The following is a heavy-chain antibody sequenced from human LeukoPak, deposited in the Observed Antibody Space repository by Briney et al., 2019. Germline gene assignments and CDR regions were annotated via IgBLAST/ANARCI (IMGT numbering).Heavy chain of an antibody. Sequence: SETLSLTCAVSGASVSSSNYYWGRVRQSPGKGLEWIGNIYSSGNTYYNASLKSRVTMYIDTSKNQFSLKLSSVTAADTAMYYCAKSNGYGLIDYWGQGTLVTVSS. D-gene: IGHD5-12*01. CDR1: GASVSSSNYY. J-gene: IGHJ4*02. V-gene: IGHV4-39*01. CDR2: IYSSGNT. CDR3: AKSNGYGLIDY.